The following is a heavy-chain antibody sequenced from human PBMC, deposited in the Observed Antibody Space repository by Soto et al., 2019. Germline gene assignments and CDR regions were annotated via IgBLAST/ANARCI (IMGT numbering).Heavy chain of an antibody. D-gene: IGHD2-21*02. CDR2: ISGSGNST. V-gene: IGHV3-23*01. CDR1: GFTFSSYA. CDR3: AKGGRSYCNSQSDC. J-gene: IGHJ4*02. Sequence: EVQLLESGGGLVQPGGSLRLSCAASGFTFSSYAMNWVRQAPGKGLEWVSAISGSGNSTYYADSVKGRFTISRDNSKNTLYLLMNTLRAEDTAVFYCAKGGRSYCNSQSDCWGRGTLVTVSS.